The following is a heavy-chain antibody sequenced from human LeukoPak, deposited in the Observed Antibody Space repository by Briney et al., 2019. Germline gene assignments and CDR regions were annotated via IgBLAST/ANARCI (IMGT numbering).Heavy chain of an antibody. CDR1: GDSISGTYY. D-gene: IGHD3-16*01. Sequence: SETLSLTCTVSGDSISGTYYWSWIRQPPGKGLEWISYIYHTGTTDSNPSLKSRVTISLDASKNQFSLKMSSVTAADTAVYYCARRWVYDKRAFDAWGQGTMVTVSS. V-gene: IGHV4-59*08. J-gene: IGHJ3*01. CDR2: IYHTGTT. CDR3: ARRWVYDKRAFDA.